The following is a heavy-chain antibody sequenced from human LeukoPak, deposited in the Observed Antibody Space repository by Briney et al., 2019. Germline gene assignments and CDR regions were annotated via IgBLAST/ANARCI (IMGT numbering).Heavy chain of an antibody. J-gene: IGHJ4*02. D-gene: IGHD3-22*01. CDR3: AKDSVVFGYFDY. CDR1: GFTFSSYA. Sequence: GGSLRLSCAASGFTFSSYAMSWVRQAPGKGLEWVSAISGSGGSTYYADSVKGRFTISRDNSENTLYAQMNSVSAEDTAVYYCAKDSVVFGYFDYWGQGTLVTVSS. CDR2: ISGSGGST. V-gene: IGHV3-23*01.